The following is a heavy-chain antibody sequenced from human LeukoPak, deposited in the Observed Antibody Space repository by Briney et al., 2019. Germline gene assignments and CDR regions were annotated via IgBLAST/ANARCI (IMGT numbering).Heavy chain of an antibody. CDR2: INHSGST. J-gene: IGHJ4*02. V-gene: IGHV4-34*01. CDR1: GGSFSGYY. D-gene: IGHD4-11*01. Sequence: SETLSLTCAVYGGSFSGYYWSWIRQPPGKGLEWIGEINHSGSTNYNPSLKSRVTISVDTSKNQFSLKLSSVTAADAAVYYCARGFLNTALDSNYEYYFDYWGQGTLVTVSS. CDR3: ARGFLNTALDSNYEYYFDY.